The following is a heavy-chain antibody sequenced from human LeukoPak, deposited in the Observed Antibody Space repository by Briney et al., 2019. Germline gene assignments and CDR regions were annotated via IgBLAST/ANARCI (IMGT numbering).Heavy chain of an antibody. CDR2: INPNSGGT. D-gene: IGHD6-13*01. V-gene: IGHV1-2*02. Sequence: GASVKVSCKASGYTFTGYYMHWVRQAPGQGLEWMGWINPNSGGTNYAQKFQGRVTMTRDTSISTAYMELSRLRSDDTAVYYCARGASRADGTSLYYYYYYMDVWGKGTTVTVSS. CDR3: ARGASRADGTSLYYYYYYMDV. CDR1: GYTFTGYY. J-gene: IGHJ6*03.